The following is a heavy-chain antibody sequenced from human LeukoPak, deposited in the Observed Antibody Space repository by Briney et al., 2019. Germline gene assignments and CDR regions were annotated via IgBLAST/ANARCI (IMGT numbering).Heavy chain of an antibody. D-gene: IGHD5-12*01. V-gene: IGHV4-34*01. Sequence: SETLSLTCAVYGGSFSGYYWSWIRQPPGKGLEWIGEINHSGSTNYNPSLKSRVTISVDTSKNQFSLQLSSVTAADMVVYYCARGPSYGGYYYWGQGTLVTVSS. J-gene: IGHJ4*02. CDR1: GGSFSGYY. CDR2: INHSGST. CDR3: ARGPSYGGYYY.